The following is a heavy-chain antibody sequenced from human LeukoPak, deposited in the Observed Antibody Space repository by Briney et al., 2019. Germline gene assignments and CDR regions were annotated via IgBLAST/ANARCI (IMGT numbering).Heavy chain of an antibody. J-gene: IGHJ4*02. V-gene: IGHV3-66*02. CDR3: ARVYYDFWSGYYHLDY. D-gene: IGHD3-3*01. CDR2: IYSGGST. CDR1: GFTVSSNY. Sequence: GGSLRLSCAASGFTVSSNYMGWVRQAPGKGLEWVSVIYSGGSTYYADSVKGRFTISRDNSKNTLYLQMNSLRAEDTAVYYCARVYYDFWSGYYHLDYWGQGTLVTVSS.